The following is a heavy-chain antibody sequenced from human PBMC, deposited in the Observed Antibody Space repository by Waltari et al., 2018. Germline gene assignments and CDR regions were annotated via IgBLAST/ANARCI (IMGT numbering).Heavy chain of an antibody. CDR1: GGSFSGYY. CDR3: ARAPNYYDSSGYGRRYYYYYMDV. J-gene: IGHJ6*03. D-gene: IGHD3-22*01. Sequence: QVQLQQWGAGLLKPSETLSLTCAVYGGSFSGYYWSGIRQPPGKGLEWIGEINHSGSTNYNPSLKSRVTISVDTSKNQFSLKLSSVTAADTAVYYCARAPNYYDSSGYGRRYYYYYMDVWGKGTTVTVSS. CDR2: INHSGST. V-gene: IGHV4-34*01.